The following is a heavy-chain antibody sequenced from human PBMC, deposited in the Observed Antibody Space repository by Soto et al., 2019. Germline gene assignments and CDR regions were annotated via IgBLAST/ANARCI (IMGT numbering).Heavy chain of an antibody. V-gene: IGHV1-18*01. CDR3: ARPSQYFWNDIMY. CDR2: VSAYNGNT. J-gene: IGHJ4*02. CDR1: GYTFSNEA. D-gene: IGHD1-1*01. Sequence: QVQLVQCGAEVKKPGTSLKVSCKASGYTFSNEAITWVRQAPGQGLEWMGWVSAYNGNTNYAQKFKGRVTMTTDTCTSTAYMEVRCLRHDDRAVYFWARPSQYFWNDIMYWGQGTPVTVSS.